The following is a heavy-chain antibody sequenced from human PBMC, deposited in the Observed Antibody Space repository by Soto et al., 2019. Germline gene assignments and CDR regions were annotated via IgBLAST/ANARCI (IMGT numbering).Heavy chain of an antibody. D-gene: IGHD2-8*01. V-gene: IGHV4-4*07. J-gene: IGHJ6*02. CDR2: IYTSGST. Sequence: SETLSLTCTVSVGSISSYYWSWIRQPAGKGLEWIGRIYTSGSTNYNPSLKSRVTMSVDTSKNQFSLKLSSVTAADTAVYYCASTSGVGCTNGVCYYPYYYYGMDVWGQGTTVTVSS. CDR3: ASTSGVGCTNGVCYYPYYYYGMDV. CDR1: VGSISSYY.